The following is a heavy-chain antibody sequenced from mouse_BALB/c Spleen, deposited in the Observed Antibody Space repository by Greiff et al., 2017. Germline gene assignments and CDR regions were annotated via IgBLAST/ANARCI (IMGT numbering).Heavy chain of an antibody. V-gene: IGHV3-6*02. CDR2: ISYDGSN. Sequence: EVQLQESGPGLVKPSQSLSLTCSVTGYSITSGYYWNWIRQFPGNKLEWMGYISYDGSNNYNPSLKNRISITRDTSKNQFFLKLNSVTTEDTATYYCARGYDGYERYFDVWGAGTTVTVSS. CDR3: ARGYDGYERYFDV. CDR1: GYSITSGYY. J-gene: IGHJ1*01. D-gene: IGHD2-3*01.